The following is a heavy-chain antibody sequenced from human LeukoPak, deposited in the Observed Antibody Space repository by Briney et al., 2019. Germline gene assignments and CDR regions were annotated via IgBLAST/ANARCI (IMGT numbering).Heavy chain of an antibody. CDR1: GFTFSSSA. V-gene: IGHV3-23*01. Sequence: GGSLRLSCAASGFTFSSSAMSWVRQAPGKGLEWVSAISNNGGYTYYADSVQGRFTISRDDSKCTPCLQMNSLRAEDTAVYYCAKSPFAGIAVAGIFDYWGQGTLVTVSS. CDR3: AKSPFAGIAVAGIFDY. J-gene: IGHJ4*02. D-gene: IGHD6-19*01. CDR2: ISNNGGYT.